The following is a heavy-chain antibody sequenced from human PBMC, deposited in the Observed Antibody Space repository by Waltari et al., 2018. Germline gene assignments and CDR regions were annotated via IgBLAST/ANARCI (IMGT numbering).Heavy chain of an antibody. CDR2: IFSDGRT. CDR3: ARDSRGGLFFDY. J-gene: IGHJ4*02. V-gene: IGHV3-53*01. CDR1: GFTVSSNY. Sequence: EVQLVESGGGFIQSGGFLRLSCAASGFTVSSNYMSWVRQAPGKGLEWVSVIFSDGRTYYADSVKGRFTISRDNSKNTLYLQINSLRAEDTAVYYCARDSRGGLFFDYWGQGTLVTVSS.